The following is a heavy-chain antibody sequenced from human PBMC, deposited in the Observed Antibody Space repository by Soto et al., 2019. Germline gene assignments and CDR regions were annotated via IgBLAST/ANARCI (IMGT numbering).Heavy chain of an antibody. D-gene: IGHD3-22*01. CDR2: IDPSDSQT. CDR3: ARQIYDSDTGPNFQYYFDS. CDR1: GYSFAGYW. J-gene: IGHJ4*02. Sequence: GESLKISCKGSGYSFAGYWITWVRQKPGKGLQWMGRIDPSDSQTYYSPSFRGHVTISVTKSITTVFLQWSSLRASDTAMYYCARQIYDSDTGPNFQYYFDSWGQGTPVTVSS. V-gene: IGHV5-10-1*01.